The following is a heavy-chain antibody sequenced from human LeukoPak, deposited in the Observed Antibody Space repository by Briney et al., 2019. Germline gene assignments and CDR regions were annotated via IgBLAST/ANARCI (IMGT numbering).Heavy chain of an antibody. CDR2: IYYSGST. V-gene: IGHV4-59*11. CDR3: ARVCSVGAYVFDY. J-gene: IGHJ4*02. CDR1: GGSISSHY. D-gene: IGHD1-26*01. Sequence: SETLSLTCTVSGGSISSHYWSWIRQPPGKGLEWIGYIYYSGSTNYNPSLKSRVTISVDTSKNQFSLKLSSVTAADTAVYYCARVCSVGAYVFDYWGQGTLVTVSS.